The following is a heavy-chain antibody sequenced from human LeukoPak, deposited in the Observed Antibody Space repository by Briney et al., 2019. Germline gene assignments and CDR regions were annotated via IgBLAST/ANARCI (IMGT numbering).Heavy chain of an antibody. V-gene: IGHV4-59*01. CDR2: IYDSGST. Sequence: SETLSLTCTVSGGSINSYYWSWIRQPSGKGLEWIGYIYDSGSTNYNPSLKSRVTISVDTSKNQFSLKLSSVTAADTAVYYCACLTTADAFDIWGQGTMVTVSS. J-gene: IGHJ3*02. CDR1: GGSINSYY. CDR3: ACLTTADAFDI. D-gene: IGHD3-22*01.